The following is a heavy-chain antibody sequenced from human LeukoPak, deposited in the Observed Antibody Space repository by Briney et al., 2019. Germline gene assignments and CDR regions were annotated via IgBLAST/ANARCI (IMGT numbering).Heavy chain of an antibody. J-gene: IGHJ5*02. CDR1: GYTFTSYG. V-gene: IGHV1-18*01. Sequence: ASGKVSGKASGYTFTSYGISWVRQSPGQGLEWMGWISAYNGNTNYAQKLQGRVTMTTDTSTSTAYMELRSLRSDDTAVYYCARDYLQDIVVVPAAMGGPPTGYNWFDPWGQGTLVTVSS. CDR2: ISAYNGNT. D-gene: IGHD2-2*01. CDR3: ARDYLQDIVVVPAAMGGPPTGYNWFDP.